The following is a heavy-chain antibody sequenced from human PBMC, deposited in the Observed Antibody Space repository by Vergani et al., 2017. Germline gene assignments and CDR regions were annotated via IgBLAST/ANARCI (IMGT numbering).Heavy chain of an antibody. CDR1: GFTFSNSA. CDR2: ISGPGLST. D-gene: IGHD3-10*01. Sequence: EVHLLESGGGLVQSGGSLRLSCAASGFTFSNSAVSWVRQAPGRGLAWVASISGPGLSTYYADSVKGRFSISRDNSKNTVFLQMNSLRVDDTAVYYCARAYGTYDWFDSWGKRTLVTVSS. CDR3: ARAYGTYDWFDS. J-gene: IGHJ5*01. V-gene: IGHV3-23*01.